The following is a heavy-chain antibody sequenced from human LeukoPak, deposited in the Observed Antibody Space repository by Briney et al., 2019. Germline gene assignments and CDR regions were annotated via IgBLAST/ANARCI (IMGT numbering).Heavy chain of an antibody. CDR1: GFTFSSYG. CDR3: AKDLERHIVVVTASAVDY. CDR2: ISYDGSNK. Sequence: PGGSLGLSCAASGFTFSSYGMHWVRQAPGKGLKWVAVISYDGSNKYYADSVKGRFTISRDNSKNTLYLQMNSLRTEDTAVYYCAKDLERHIVVVTASAVDYWGQGTLVTVSS. J-gene: IGHJ4*02. D-gene: IGHD2-21*02. V-gene: IGHV3-30*18.